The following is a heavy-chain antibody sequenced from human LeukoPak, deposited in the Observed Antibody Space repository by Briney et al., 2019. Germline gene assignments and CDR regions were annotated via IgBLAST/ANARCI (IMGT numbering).Heavy chain of an antibody. J-gene: IGHJ3*01. CDR2: MNSDGTSI. CDR1: GFTFTNYW. Sequence: GGSLRLSCVVSGFTFTNYWMQWVRQVPGKGLVWVARMNSDGTSIIHADSVKGRFTISRDNAENTLYLQMNSLRPEDTALYYCARPQSGVFDVWGQGTMVIVSS. D-gene: IGHD2-15*01. CDR3: ARPQSGVFDV. V-gene: IGHV3-74*01.